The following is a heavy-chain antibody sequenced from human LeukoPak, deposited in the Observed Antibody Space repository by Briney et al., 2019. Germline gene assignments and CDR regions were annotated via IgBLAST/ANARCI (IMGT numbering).Heavy chain of an antibody. CDR2: IKQDGSEK. J-gene: IGHJ3*02. Sequence: PGGSLRLSCAASGFTFSSYWMSWVRQAPGKGLEWVANIKQDGSEKYYVDSVKGRFTISRDNAKNSLYLQMNSLRAEDTAVYYCARTKIRELLNAFDIWGQGTMVTVSS. CDR3: ARTKIRELLNAFDI. D-gene: IGHD1-26*01. CDR1: GFTFSSYW. V-gene: IGHV3-7*01.